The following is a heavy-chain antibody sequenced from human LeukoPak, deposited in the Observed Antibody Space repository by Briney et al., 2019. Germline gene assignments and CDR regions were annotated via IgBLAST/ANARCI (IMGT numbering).Heavy chain of an antibody. CDR1: GGSISSSSYY. J-gene: IGHJ4*02. V-gene: IGHV4-39*07. D-gene: IGHD1-26*01. CDR3: ARVVGATVLDY. Sequence: ETLSLTCTVSGGSISSSSYYWGWIRQPPGKGLEWIGSIYYSGSTYYNPSLKSRVTISVDTSKNQFSLKLSSVTAADTAVYYCARVVGATVLDYWGQGTLVTVSS. CDR2: IYYSGST.